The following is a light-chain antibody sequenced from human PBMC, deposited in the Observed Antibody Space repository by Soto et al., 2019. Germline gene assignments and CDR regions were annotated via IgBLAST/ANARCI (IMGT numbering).Light chain of an antibody. CDR1: QSISSY. CDR3: QQSYSTST. V-gene: IGKV1-39*01. J-gene: IGKJ4*01. Sequence: DIQMTQSPSSLSASVGDRVTITCRASQSISSYLNWYQQKPGKAPKLLIFAASSLQSGVPSRFSGSGSGTDFTLTIRSLQPEDFATYYCQQSYSTSTFGGGTKVEIK. CDR2: AAS.